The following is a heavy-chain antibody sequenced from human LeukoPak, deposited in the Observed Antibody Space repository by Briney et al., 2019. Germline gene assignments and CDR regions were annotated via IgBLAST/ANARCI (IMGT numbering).Heavy chain of an antibody. CDR3: AFSLVAAFDY. CDR2: INHSGST. J-gene: IGHJ4*02. V-gene: IGHV4-34*01. CDR1: GGSFSGYY. Sequence: SETLSLTCAVYGGSFSGYYWSWIRQPLGEGLEWIGEINHSGSTNYNPSLKSRVTISVDTSKNQFSLKLSSVTAADTAVYYCAFSLVAAFDYWGQGTLVTVSS.